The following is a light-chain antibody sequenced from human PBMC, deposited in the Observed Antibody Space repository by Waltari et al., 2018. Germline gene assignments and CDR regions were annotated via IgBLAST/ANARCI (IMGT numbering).Light chain of an antibody. J-gene: IGKJ1*01. CDR3: QQYNIWPWT. CDR1: QGAKTS. Sequence: EVVMTQSPATLSVSPGERVPLSCRASQGAKTSVAWYQQTPGQAPRLLIYRASTRAAGVPDRFSGSGSGTEFTLTISSLQSEDSAIYYCQQYNIWPWTFGPGTNVDIK. V-gene: IGKV3D-15*01. CDR2: RAS.